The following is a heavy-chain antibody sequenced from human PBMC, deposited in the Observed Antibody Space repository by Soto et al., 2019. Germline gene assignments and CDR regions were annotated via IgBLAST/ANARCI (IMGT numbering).Heavy chain of an antibody. V-gene: IGHV3-23*01. CDR3: ARRSSGWYFDY. CDR2: ISGSGGST. CDR1: GFTFSNYA. J-gene: IGHJ4*02. Sequence: EVQLLEPGGGLVQPGGSLRLSCAAPGFTFSNYAMNCVRQAPGKGLEWFSVISGSGGSTYYADSVKGRFTISRDNSKNTLYLQMNSMRGEDTAVYYCARRSSGWYFDYWGKGTLVTVSS. D-gene: IGHD6-19*01.